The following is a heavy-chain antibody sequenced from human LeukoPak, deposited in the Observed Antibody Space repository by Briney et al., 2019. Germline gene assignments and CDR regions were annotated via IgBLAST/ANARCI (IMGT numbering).Heavy chain of an antibody. V-gene: IGHV4-4*07. Sequence: SETLSLTCTVSGGSISSYYWSWIRQPAGKGLEWIGRIYTSGSTYYNPSLKSRVTMSVDTSKNQFSLKLSSVTAADTAVYYCARVGATRGYYYYYYMDVWGKGTTVTVSS. CDR2: IYTSGST. D-gene: IGHD1-1*01. CDR3: ARVGATRGYYYYYYMDV. J-gene: IGHJ6*03. CDR1: GGSISSYY.